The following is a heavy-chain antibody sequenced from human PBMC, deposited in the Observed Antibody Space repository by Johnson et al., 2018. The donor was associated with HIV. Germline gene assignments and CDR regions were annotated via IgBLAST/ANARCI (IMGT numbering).Heavy chain of an antibody. CDR1: GFTFSSYG. CDR2: IRYDGSNK. CDR3: ARTGVLGAFDI. D-gene: IGHD2-8*02. J-gene: IGHJ3*02. V-gene: IGHV3-33*01. Sequence: QVQLVESGGGVVQPGRSLRLSCAASGFTFSSYGMHWVRQAPGKGLEWVAFIRYDGSNKYYADSVKGRFTISRDNSKNTLYLQMNSLRAGDTAVYYCARTGVLGAFDIWGQGTMVTVSS.